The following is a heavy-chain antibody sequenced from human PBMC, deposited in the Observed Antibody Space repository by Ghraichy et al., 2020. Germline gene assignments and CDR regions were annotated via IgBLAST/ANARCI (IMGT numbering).Heavy chain of an antibody. D-gene: IGHD2-15*01. V-gene: IGHV4-59*01. J-gene: IGHJ6*02. CDR2: IYYNGNT. CDR3: ARDWPPHCRGGSCYPRGLLDYGMDV. CDR1: GGSISSYY. Sequence: SETLSLTCTVSGGSISSYYWAWIRQPPGKGLEWIGYIYYNGNTNYNPSLKSRVTISIDTSNNQFSLKLSSVTAADTAVYYCARDWPPHCRGGSCYPRGLLDYGMDVWGQGTTVTVSS.